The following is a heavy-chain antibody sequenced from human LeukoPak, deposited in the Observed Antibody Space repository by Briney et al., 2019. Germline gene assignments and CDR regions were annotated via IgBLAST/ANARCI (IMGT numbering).Heavy chain of an antibody. V-gene: IGHV5-51*01. CDR1: GYSFTNYW. J-gene: IGHJ4*02. CDR3: ARREIAVAGSIFDY. Sequence: GESLKISCKGSGYSFTNYWIGWVRQMPGKGLEWMGIIYLGDSDPITRYSPSFQGQVTISADKSISTAYLQWSSVKASDTALYYCARREIAVAGSIFDYWGQGTLVIVSS. D-gene: IGHD6-19*01. CDR2: IYLGDSDPIT.